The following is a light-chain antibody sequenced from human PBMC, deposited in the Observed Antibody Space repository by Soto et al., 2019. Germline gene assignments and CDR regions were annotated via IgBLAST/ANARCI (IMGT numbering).Light chain of an antibody. CDR1: SSDVGAYNH. V-gene: IGLV2-14*01. CDR3: CSYTTSDTRV. Sequence: QSALTQPASVSGSPGQSITISCTGTSSDVGAYNHVSWYQHHPGKAPKLMIYEVNNRPSGVSNRFSGSKSGYTASLTISGLQAEVEADYYCCSYTTSDTRVFGTGTKVTVL. J-gene: IGLJ1*01. CDR2: EVN.